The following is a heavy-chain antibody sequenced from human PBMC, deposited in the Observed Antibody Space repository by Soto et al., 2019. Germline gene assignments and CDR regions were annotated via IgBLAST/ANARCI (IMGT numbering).Heavy chain of an antibody. V-gene: IGHV4-30-2*01. CDR3: AGVPDY. CDR1: GCSISSGGYS. CDR2: IYHSGSI. J-gene: IGHJ4*02. Sequence: QLQLQESGSGLVKPSQTLSLTCAVSGCSISSGGYSWSWIRQPPGKGLEWIGYIYHSGSIYYNPSRTSRVTISVDRSKHQFSLKLSSVTAADTAVYYCAGVPDYWGQGTLVTVSS.